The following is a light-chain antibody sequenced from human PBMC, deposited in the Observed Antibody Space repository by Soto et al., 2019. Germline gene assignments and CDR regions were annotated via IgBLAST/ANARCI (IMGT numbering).Light chain of an antibody. V-gene: IGLV2-14*03. Sequence: QSALTQPASVSGSPGQSITISCTGTSSDLGGYDYVAWYQRHPGKAPKLMIYDVFYRPSGVSHRFSSSKSGNTASLTISGLQAEDEADYYCSSYTSSRTRVFGGGTKLTVL. CDR3: SSYTSSRTRV. J-gene: IGLJ3*02. CDR2: DVF. CDR1: SSDLGGYDY.